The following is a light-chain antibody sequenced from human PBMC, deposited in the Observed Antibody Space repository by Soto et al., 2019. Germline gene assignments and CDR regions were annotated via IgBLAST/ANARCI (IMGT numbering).Light chain of an antibody. CDR1: QSVSSY. CDR2: DAS. Sequence: EIVLTQSPATLSLSPGERATLSCRASQSVSSYLAWYQQKPGQAPRLLIYDASNRATGIPARFSGSWSGTGFTLTISSLEPEDFAVYYCQQRSNWPPGVFGPGTKVDIK. J-gene: IGKJ3*01. V-gene: IGKV3-11*01. CDR3: QQRSNWPPGV.